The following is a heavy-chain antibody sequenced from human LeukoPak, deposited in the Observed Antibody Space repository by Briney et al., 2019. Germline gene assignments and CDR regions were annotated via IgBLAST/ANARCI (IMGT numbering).Heavy chain of an antibody. CDR3: ARDNYGGDY. D-gene: IGHD4-11*01. CDR2: IWYDGSNK. CDR1: GFTFSSYG. V-gene: IGHV3-33*01. Sequence: PGRSLGLSCAASGFTFSSYGMHWVRQAPGKGLEWVAVIWYDGSNKYYADPVKGRFTISRGNSKNTLYLQMNSLRAEDTAVYYCARDNYGGDYWGQGTLVTVSS. J-gene: IGHJ4*02.